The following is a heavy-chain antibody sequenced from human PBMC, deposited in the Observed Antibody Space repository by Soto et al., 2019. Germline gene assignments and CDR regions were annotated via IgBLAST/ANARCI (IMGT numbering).Heavy chain of an antibody. CDR1: GFTLSSYW. CDR3: ATAAPGRNAPRRSFDY. J-gene: IGHJ4*02. D-gene: IGHD6-13*01. V-gene: IGHV3-7*01. Sequence: EVQLVESGGGLVQPGGSLRLSCVASGFTLSSYWMNWVRQAPGKGLEWVANIKQDGSEKNFVDSVKGRFTISRDNAKNSLYLQMNGLRAEDTAVYYCATAAPGRNAPRRSFDYWGRGTLVTVSS. CDR2: IKQDGSEK.